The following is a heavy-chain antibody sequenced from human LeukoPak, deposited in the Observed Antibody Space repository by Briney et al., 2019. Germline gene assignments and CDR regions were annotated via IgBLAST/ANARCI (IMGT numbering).Heavy chain of an antibody. CDR2: IIPILGIA. D-gene: IGHD3-22*01. CDR1: GGTFSSYA. J-gene: IGHJ3*02. Sequence: SVKVSCKASGGTFSSYAISWVRQAPGQGLEWMGRIIPILGIASYAQKFQGRVTITADKSTSTAYMELSSLRSEDTAVYYCARDTYYYDSSGYPDAFDNWGQGTMVTVSS. V-gene: IGHV1-69*04. CDR3: ARDTYYYDSSGYPDAFDN.